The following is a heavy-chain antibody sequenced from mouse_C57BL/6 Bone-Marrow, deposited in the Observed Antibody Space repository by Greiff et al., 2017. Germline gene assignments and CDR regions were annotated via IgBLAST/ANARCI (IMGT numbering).Heavy chain of an antibody. Sequence: VQLQQPGAELVRPGSSVKLSCKASGYTFTSYWMHWVKQRPIQGLEWIGNIDPSDSETHYNQKFKDKATLTVDKSSSTAYMQLSSPTSEDSAVYYCARSVPDGCYWFAYWGQGTLVTVSA. D-gene: IGHD2-3*01. CDR2: IDPSDSET. V-gene: IGHV1-52*01. CDR1: GYTFTSYW. J-gene: IGHJ3*01. CDR3: ARSVPDGCYWFAY.